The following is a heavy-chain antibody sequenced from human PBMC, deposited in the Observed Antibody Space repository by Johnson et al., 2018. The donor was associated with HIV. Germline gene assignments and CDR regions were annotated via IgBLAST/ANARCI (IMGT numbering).Heavy chain of an antibody. D-gene: IGHD1-1*01. V-gene: IGHV3-30*19. Sequence: QVQLVESGGGVVQPGRSLRLSCAASGFTFSSYGMHWVRQAPGKGLEWVAVISYAGSNKYYADSVKGRFTISRDNSKNTLYLQMNSLRAEDTAVYYCATSTASDAFDIWGQGTMVTVSS. CDR3: ATSTASDAFDI. CDR2: ISYAGSNK. CDR1: GFTFSSYG. J-gene: IGHJ3*02.